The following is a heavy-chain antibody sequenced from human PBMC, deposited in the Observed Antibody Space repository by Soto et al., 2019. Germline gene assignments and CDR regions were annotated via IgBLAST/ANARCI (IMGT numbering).Heavy chain of an antibody. V-gene: IGHV3-21*01. CDR1: GFTFSSYS. J-gene: IGHJ3*02. Sequence: GSLRLSCAASGFTFSSYSMNWVRQAPGKGLEWVSSISSSSSYIYYADSVKGRFTISRDNAKNSLYLQMNSLRAEDTAVYYCARLRPGATRGSYAFDIWGQGTMVTVSS. D-gene: IGHD1-26*01. CDR3: ARLRPGATRGSYAFDI. CDR2: ISSSSSYI.